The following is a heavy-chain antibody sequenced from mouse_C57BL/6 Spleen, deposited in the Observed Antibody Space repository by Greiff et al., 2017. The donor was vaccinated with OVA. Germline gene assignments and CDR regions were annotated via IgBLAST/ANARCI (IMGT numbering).Heavy chain of an antibody. CDR3: ALLLRFYFDY. Sequence: QVQLQQPGAELVRPGTSVKLSCKASGYTFTSYWMHWVKQRPGQGLEWIGVIDPSDSYTHYNQKFKGKATLTVYTSSSTAYMQLSSLTSEDSAVYNCALLLRFYFDYWGQGTTLTVSS. D-gene: IGHD1-1*01. J-gene: IGHJ2*01. CDR2: IDPSDSYT. V-gene: IGHV1-59*01. CDR1: GYTFTSYW.